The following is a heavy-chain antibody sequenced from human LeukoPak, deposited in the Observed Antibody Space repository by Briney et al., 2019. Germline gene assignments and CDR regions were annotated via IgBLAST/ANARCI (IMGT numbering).Heavy chain of an antibody. V-gene: IGHV3-30-3*01. D-gene: IGHD4-23*01. CDR3: ARGSGGNFYFDY. CDR1: GFTFNSYA. Sequence: PGGSLRLSCAASGFTFNSYAMHWVRQAPGKGLEWVAVISYDGSNKYYADSVKGRFTISRDNSKNTLYLQMNSLRAEDTAVYYCARGSGGNFYFDYWGQGTLVTVSS. CDR2: ISYDGSNK. J-gene: IGHJ4*02.